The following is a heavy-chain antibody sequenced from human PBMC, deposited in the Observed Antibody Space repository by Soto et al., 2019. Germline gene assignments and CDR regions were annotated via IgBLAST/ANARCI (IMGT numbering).Heavy chain of an antibody. CDR1: GDSVSSYY. CDR2: IYISGNT. V-gene: IGHV4-59*02. J-gene: IGHJ6*02. Sequence: QVQLQESGPGLVKPSETLSLSCTVSGDSVSSYYWSWIRQLPGRGLEWIGYIYISGNTNYNPSLKSRVTRSRDTSNNQFSLNLKSVTAADTAVYYCARGVLRYYRYGMDVWGQGTTVTVSS. CDR3: ARGVLRYYRYGMDV.